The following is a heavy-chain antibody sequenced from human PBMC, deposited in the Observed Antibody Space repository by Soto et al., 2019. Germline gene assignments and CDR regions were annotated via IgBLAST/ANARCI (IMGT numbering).Heavy chain of an antibody. J-gene: IGHJ6*03. CDR1: GFTFSSYA. CDR2: ISGSGGST. V-gene: IGHV3-23*01. Sequence: PGGSLRLSCAASGFTFSSYAMSWVRQAPGKGLEWVSAISGSGGSTYYADSVKGRFTISRDNSKNTLYLQMNSLRAEDTAVYYCAKAGKQLVLGGVYYYYMDVWGKGTTVTVSS. D-gene: IGHD6-6*01. CDR3: AKAGKQLVLGGVYYYYMDV.